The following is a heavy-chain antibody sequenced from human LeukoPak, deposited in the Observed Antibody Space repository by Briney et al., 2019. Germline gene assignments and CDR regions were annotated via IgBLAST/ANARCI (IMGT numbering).Heavy chain of an antibody. J-gene: IGHJ4*02. CDR3: DNGEW. CDR1: GFNFGDFA. Sequence: GESLRLSCVGSGFNFGDFAMSWVRQVPGRSPEFVSSISDTGKIVYHTDSVRGRATVSRDNSKSTMYLQLNDLRGEDTAVYYCDNGEWWGPGTQVVVSS. CDR2: ISDTGKIV. D-gene: IGHD3-3*01. V-gene: IGHV3-23*01.